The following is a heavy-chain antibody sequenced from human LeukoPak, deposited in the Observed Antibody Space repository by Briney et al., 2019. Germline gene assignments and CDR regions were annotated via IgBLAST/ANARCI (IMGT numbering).Heavy chain of an antibody. CDR3: AKDPGYQLLRDY. CDR1: GFTFSSYA. D-gene: IGHD2-2*01. CDR2: ISYDGSNK. J-gene: IGHJ4*02. Sequence: PGGSLRLSCAASGFTFSSYAMHWVRQAPGKGLEWVAVISYDGSNKYYADSVKGRFTTSRDNSKNTLYLQMNSLRAEDTAVYYCAKDPGYQLLRDYWGQGTLVTVSS. V-gene: IGHV3-30-3*01.